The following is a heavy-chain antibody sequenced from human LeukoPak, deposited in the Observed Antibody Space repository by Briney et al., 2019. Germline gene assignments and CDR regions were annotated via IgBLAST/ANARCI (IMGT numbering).Heavy chain of an antibody. D-gene: IGHD2-15*01. CDR1: GFTFDDYA. J-gene: IGHJ6*03. CDR3: AKGRPSCSGGSCYFYYYYYMDV. CDR2: ISYDGSNK. Sequence: PGGSLRLSCAASGFTFDDYAMHWVRQAPGKGLEWVAVISYDGSNKYYADSVKGRFTISRDNSKNTLYLQMNSLRAEDTAVYYCAKGRPSCSGGSCYFYYYYYMDVWGKGTTVTVSS. V-gene: IGHV3-30*18.